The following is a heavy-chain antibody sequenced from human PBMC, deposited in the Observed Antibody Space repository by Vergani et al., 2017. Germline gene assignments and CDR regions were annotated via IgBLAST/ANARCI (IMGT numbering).Heavy chain of an antibody. Sequence: EVQLVESGGGLVKPGGSLRLSCAASGFTFSNAWMSWVRQAPGKGLEWVGRIKSKTDGGTTDYAAPVKGRFTISRDNAKNSLYLQMNSLRAEDTAVYYCARVRFRSYYFDYWGQGTLVTVSS. CDR3: ARVRFRSYYFDY. D-gene: IGHD2-21*01. J-gene: IGHJ4*02. CDR2: IKSKTDGGTT. V-gene: IGHV3-15*01. CDR1: GFTFSNAW.